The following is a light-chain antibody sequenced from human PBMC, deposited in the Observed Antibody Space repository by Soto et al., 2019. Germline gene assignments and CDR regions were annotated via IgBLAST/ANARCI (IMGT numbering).Light chain of an antibody. V-gene: IGLV2-14*01. Sequence: QSALTQPASVSGYPGQSITISCTGTSSDVGGYNYVSWYQQHPGKAPKLMIYDVSNRPSGVSNRFSGSKSGNTASLTISGLQAEDEADYYCSSYTTIGSLVFGGGTKLTVL. CDR2: DVS. CDR3: SSYTTIGSLV. CDR1: SSDVGGYNY. J-gene: IGLJ2*01.